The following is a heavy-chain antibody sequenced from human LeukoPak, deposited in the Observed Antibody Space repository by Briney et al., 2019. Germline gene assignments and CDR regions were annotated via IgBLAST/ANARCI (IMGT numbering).Heavy chain of an antibody. D-gene: IGHD2-2*01. Sequence: ASVKVSCKASGYTFTSYGISWVRQAPGQGLEWMGWSSAYNGNTNYAQKLQGRVTMTTDTSTSTAYMELRSLRSDDTAVYYCARGVGYCSSTSCSYNWFDPWGQGTLVTVSS. J-gene: IGHJ5*02. V-gene: IGHV1-18*01. CDR1: GYTFTSYG. CDR3: ARGVGYCSSTSCSYNWFDP. CDR2: SSAYNGNT.